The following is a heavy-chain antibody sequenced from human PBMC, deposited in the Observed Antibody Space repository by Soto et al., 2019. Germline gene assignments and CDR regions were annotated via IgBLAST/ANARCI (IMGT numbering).Heavy chain of an antibody. V-gene: IGHV3-30-3*01. J-gene: IGHJ6*02. CDR1: GFTFSSYA. Sequence: PRLSCAASGFTFSSYAMHWVRQAPGKGLEWVAVISYDGSNKYYADSVKGRFTISRDNSKNTLYLQMNSLRAEGTAVYYCARGEYYDILTGYSYGMDVWGQGTTVTVSS. D-gene: IGHD3-9*01. CDR3: ARGEYYDILTGYSYGMDV. CDR2: ISYDGSNK.